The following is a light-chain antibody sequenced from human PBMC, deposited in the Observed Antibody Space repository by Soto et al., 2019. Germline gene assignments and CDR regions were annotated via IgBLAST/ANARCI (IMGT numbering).Light chain of an antibody. CDR2: DVS. V-gene: IGLV2-11*01. J-gene: IGLJ2*01. Sequence: QSALTQPRSVSGSPGQSVTIPCTGTSSDVGGYNYVSWYQKYPGKAPRLMIYDVSKRPSGVPDRFSGSKSGNTASLTISGLQAEDEADYYCCSHAGSFTLVFGGGTKLTVL. CDR1: SSDVGGYNY. CDR3: CSHAGSFTLV.